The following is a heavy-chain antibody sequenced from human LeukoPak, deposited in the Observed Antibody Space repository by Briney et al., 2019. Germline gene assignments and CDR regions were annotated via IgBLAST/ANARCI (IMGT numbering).Heavy chain of an antibody. D-gene: IGHD3-10*01. CDR3: AKWAVLLWFGESSSGYYFDY. Sequence: GRSLRLSCAASGFNFNNYGLHWVRQAPGRGLEWVAVVSYDGSKKYYADSVKGRFTISRDNSKNTLYLQMNSLRPEDTAVYYCAKWAVLLWFGESSSGYYFDYWGQGALVTVSS. CDR2: VSYDGSKK. J-gene: IGHJ4*02. V-gene: IGHV3-30*18. CDR1: GFNFNNYG.